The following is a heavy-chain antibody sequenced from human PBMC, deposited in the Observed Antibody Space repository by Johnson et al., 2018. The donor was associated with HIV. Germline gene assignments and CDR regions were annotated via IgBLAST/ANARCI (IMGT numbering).Heavy chain of an antibody. CDR1: GFTFSSYA. CDR3: TRLAGTRTGGAFDI. J-gene: IGHJ3*02. V-gene: IGHV3-30-3*01. D-gene: IGHD6-19*01. Sequence: QVQLVESGGGVVQPGRSLRLSCAASGFTFSSYAMHWVRQAPGKGLEWVAFISYDGSNKYYADSVKGRFTISRDNSKNTAYLQMNSLKTEDTAVYYCTRLAGTRTGGAFDIWGQGTMVTVSS. CDR2: ISYDGSNK.